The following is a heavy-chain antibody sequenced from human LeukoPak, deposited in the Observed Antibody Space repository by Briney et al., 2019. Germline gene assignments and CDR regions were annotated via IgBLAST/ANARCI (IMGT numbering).Heavy chain of an antibody. Sequence: GASVKVSCKASGYTFTGYYMHWVRQASGQGLEWMGWINPNSGGTNYAQKFQGRVTMTRDTSISTAYMELSRLRSDDTAVYYCAREPPDYYDFWSGYVEDYWGQGTLVTVSS. D-gene: IGHD3-3*01. J-gene: IGHJ4*02. CDR1: GYTFTGYY. V-gene: IGHV1-2*02. CDR2: INPNSGGT. CDR3: AREPPDYYDFWSGYVEDY.